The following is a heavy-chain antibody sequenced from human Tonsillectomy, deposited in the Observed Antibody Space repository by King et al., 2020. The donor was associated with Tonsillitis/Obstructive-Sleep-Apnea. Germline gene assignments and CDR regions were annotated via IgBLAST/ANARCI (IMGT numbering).Heavy chain of an antibody. J-gene: IGHJ6*02. V-gene: IGHV4-59*01. CDR1: GGSISSYY. CDR2: IYYSGST. CDR3: EREVVPAATNYYYYGMDA. D-gene: IGHD2-2*01. Sequence: QLQESGPGLVKPSETLSLTCTVSGGSISSYYWSWIRQPPGKGLEWMWYIYYSGSTNDNPSLKSRVTISVDTSKNQFSLKLSIVTAADTAVYYCEREVVPAATNYYYYGMDAWGQGTTVTVSS.